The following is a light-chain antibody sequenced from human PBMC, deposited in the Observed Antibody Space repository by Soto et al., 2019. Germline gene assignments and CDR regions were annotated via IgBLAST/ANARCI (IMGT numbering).Light chain of an antibody. CDR1: QSVSTY. Sequence: ESVLTQSPVTLSLSPRERATLSCRASQSVSTYLAWYQQKPGQAPRLLMYDVTNRATGIPARFSGSGSGTDFTLTISSLEPEDFAVYYCHQRSNWPWTFGQGTKVEIK. CDR2: DVT. CDR3: HQRSNWPWT. V-gene: IGKV3-11*01. J-gene: IGKJ1*01.